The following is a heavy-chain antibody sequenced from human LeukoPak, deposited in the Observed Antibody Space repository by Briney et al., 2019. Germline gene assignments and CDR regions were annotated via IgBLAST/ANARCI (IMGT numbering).Heavy chain of an antibody. D-gene: IGHD2-15*01. Sequence: SQTLSLTCAISGDSVSSNSAAWNWIRQSPSRGLEWLGRTYYRSKWYNDYAVSVKSRITINPDTSKNQFSLKLSSVTAADTAVYYCARKARPVVVVAATYNWFDPWGQGTLVTVSS. CDR3: ARKARPVVVVAATYNWFDP. CDR1: GDSVSSNSAA. V-gene: IGHV6-1*01. J-gene: IGHJ5*02. CDR2: TYYRSKWYN.